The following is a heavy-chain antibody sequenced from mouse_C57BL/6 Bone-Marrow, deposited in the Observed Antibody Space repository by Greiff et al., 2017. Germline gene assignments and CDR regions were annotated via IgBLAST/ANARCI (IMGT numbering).Heavy chain of an antibody. J-gene: IGHJ4*01. D-gene: IGHD2-3*01. V-gene: IGHV2-2*01. Sequence: VQRVESGPGLVQPSQSLSITCTVSGFSLTSYGVHWVRQSPGKGLEWLGVIWSCGSTDYNAAFISRLSISKDNSKSQVFFKMNSLQADDTAIYYCASYDGYPLGYYYAMDYWGQGTSVTVSS. CDR2: IWSCGST. CDR3: ASYDGYPLGYYYAMDY. CDR1: GFSLTSYG.